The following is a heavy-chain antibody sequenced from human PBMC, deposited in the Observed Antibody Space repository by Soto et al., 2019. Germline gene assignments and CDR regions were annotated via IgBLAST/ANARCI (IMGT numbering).Heavy chain of an antibody. CDR3: ARPGSSLYYFDY. J-gene: IGHJ4*02. CDR2: INSDGSST. CDR1: GFTFSSYW. V-gene: IGHV3-74*01. Sequence: QPGGSLRLSCAASGFTFSSYWMHWVRQAPGKGLVWVSRINSDGSSTTYADSVKGRFTISRDNAKNTLYLQMNSLRAEDTALYYCARPGSSLYYFDYWGQGTLVTVSS. D-gene: IGHD3-10*01.